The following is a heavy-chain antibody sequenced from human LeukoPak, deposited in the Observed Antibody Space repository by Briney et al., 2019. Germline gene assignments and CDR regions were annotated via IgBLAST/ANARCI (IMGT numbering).Heavy chain of an antibody. V-gene: IGHV5-51*01. Sequence: GESLKISCKGSGYSFTSYWIGWVRQMPGKGLEWMGIIYPGDSDTRYSPSFQGQVTISADKSLSTAYLQWSSLKASDTAMYYCARIYDYIWGSYPRYFDYWGQGTLVTVSS. CDR1: GYSFTSYW. CDR2: IYPGDSDT. D-gene: IGHD3-16*02. CDR3: ARIYDYIWGSYPRYFDY. J-gene: IGHJ4*02.